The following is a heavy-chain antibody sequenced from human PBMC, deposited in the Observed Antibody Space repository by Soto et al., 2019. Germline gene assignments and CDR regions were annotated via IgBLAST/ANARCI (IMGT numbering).Heavy chain of an antibody. CDR3: ARGIKIWSGYYFDY. V-gene: IGHV1-46*01. CDR2: SNPTGDTT. Sequence: GASVKVSCKASGYTFTNYYVHWVRQAPGQGLEWMGISNPTGDTTNYAQKFQGRISMTRDTSTSTVYMELNSLRSEDTAVYYCARGIKIWSGYYFDYWGQGTLVTVSS. J-gene: IGHJ4*02. CDR1: GYTFTNYY. D-gene: IGHD3-3*01.